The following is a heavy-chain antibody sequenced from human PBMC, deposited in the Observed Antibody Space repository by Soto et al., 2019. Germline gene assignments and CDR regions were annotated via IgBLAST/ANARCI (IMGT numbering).Heavy chain of an antibody. J-gene: IGHJ4*02. CDR3: ARGFVVRYCSGGSCYRLFDY. V-gene: IGHV1-3*01. CDR1: GYTFTSYA. CDR2: INAGNGNT. D-gene: IGHD2-15*01. Sequence: ASVKVSCKASGYTFTSYAMHWLLQAPGQRLEWMGWINAGNGNTKYSQKFQGRVTITRDTSASTAYMELSSLRSEDTAVYYCARGFVVRYCSGGSCYRLFDYWGQGTLVTVSS.